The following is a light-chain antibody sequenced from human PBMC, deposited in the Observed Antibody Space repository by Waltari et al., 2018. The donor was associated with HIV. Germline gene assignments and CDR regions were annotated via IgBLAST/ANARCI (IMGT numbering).Light chain of an antibody. CDR1: QSLLYPSRNRNY. J-gene: IGKJ2*01. Sequence: DIVLTQSPDFLAVSLGERATINCKSSQSLLYPSRNRNYLTWYQQKPGQPPKLLIYWASTRASGVPDRFSGSGSGTDFTLTISSLQTEDVAVYYCQQYYSTPPTFGQGTKLEI. CDR3: QQYYSTPPT. V-gene: IGKV4-1*01. CDR2: WAS.